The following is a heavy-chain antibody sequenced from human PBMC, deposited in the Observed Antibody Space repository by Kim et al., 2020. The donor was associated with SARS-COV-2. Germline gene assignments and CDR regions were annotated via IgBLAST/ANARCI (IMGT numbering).Heavy chain of an antibody. J-gene: IGHJ4*02. CDR3: ARGRLDYDYVWGSYRY. Sequence: SETLSLTCAVYGGSFSGYYLSWIRQPPGKGLEWIGEINHSGSTNYNPSLKSRVTISVDTSKNQFSLKLSSVTAADTAVYYCARGRLDYDYVWGSYRYWGQGTLVTVSS. CDR2: INHSGST. D-gene: IGHD3-16*02. CDR1: GGSFSGYY. V-gene: IGHV4-34*01.